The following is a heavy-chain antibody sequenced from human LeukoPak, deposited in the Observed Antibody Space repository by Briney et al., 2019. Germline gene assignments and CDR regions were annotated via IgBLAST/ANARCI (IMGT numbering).Heavy chain of an antibody. D-gene: IGHD4-17*01. CDR1: GYTFGSDD. CDR3: ARGLTVTTFYYYYYMDV. V-gene: IGHV1-8*02. Sequence: ASVKVSCKASGYTFGSDDINWVRQATGQGLEWMGWINPNSGNTGYAQKFQGRVTMTRNTSISTAYMELSSLRSEDTAVYYCARGLTVTTFYYYYYMDVWGKGTTVTISS. CDR2: INPNSGNT. J-gene: IGHJ6*03.